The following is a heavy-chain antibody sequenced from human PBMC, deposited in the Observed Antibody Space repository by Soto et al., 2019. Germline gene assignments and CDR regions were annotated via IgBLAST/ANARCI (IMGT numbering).Heavy chain of an antibody. D-gene: IGHD2-15*01. V-gene: IGHV3-33*01. CDR1: GFTFSNYG. Sequence: QVQLVESGGGVVQPGRSLRLSCAASGFTFSNYGMHWVRQAPGKGLELVAVIWSDGSNEYYADSVKGRFTISRDNSKNRWDVQMNSLRAEDTAVYYCARAGRALGYCSGGTCSDFDYWGQGTLVTVSS. J-gene: IGHJ4*02. CDR3: ARAGRALGYCSGGTCSDFDY. CDR2: IWSDGSNE.